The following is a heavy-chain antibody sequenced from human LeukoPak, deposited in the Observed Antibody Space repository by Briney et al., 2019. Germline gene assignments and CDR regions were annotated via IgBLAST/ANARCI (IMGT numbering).Heavy chain of an antibody. CDR3: VRDDGDV. J-gene: IGHJ6*04. Sequence: PGGSLRLSCVFSGFTFSNYWMKWVRQAPGKGLEWVASINEDGSGKYSMDSVKDRVTTSRDNAKNSLDLQIDSLTVEDTAIYYCVRDDGDVWGKGTTVTVSS. CDR2: INEDGSGK. V-gene: IGHV3-7*01. CDR1: GFTFSNYW.